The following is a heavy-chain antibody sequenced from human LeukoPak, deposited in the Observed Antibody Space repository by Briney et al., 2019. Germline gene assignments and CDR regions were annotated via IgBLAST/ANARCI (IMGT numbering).Heavy chain of an antibody. CDR2: ISSSGSTT. CDR1: GFTFSSYE. J-gene: IGHJ4*02. D-gene: IGHD3-9*01. Sequence: GGSLRLSCAASGFTFSSYEMNWVRQAPGKGLEWVSCISSSGSTTYYADSVKGRFTISRDNDKNSLYLQMNSLRAEDTAVYYCARLRGNYDLFWGQGTLVTVSS. V-gene: IGHV3-48*03. CDR3: ARLRGNYDLF.